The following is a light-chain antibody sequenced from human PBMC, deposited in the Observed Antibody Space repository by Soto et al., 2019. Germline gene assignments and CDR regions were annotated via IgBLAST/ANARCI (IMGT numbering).Light chain of an antibody. CDR1: QSVSSS. J-gene: IGKJ2*01. CDR2: DAS. V-gene: IGKV3-11*01. Sequence: EIVLTQSPATLSLSPGERATLSCRASQSVSSSLAWYQQKPGQAPRLLIYDASNRAPGIPARFSGSGSGTDFTLTISSLEPEDFAVYDCQQRSNWPPRTYTFGQGTKLEIK. CDR3: QQRSNWPPRTYT.